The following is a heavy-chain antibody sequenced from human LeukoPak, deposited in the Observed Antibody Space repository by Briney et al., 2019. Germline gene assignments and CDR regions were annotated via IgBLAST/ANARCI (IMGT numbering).Heavy chain of an antibody. CDR1: GFSFGSYD. CDR2: ITTSSSYI. CDR3: ASHIVVVTAIRYYAMDV. V-gene: IGHV3-21*01. Sequence: GGSLRLSCAASGFSFGSYDMNCVRQAPGKGLGWGSSITTSSSYIYYADSVKGRFTVSRDNAKNSLYLQMNSLRAEDTAVYYCASHIVVVTAIRYYAMDVWGQGPTVTVSS. D-gene: IGHD2-2*01. J-gene: IGHJ6*01.